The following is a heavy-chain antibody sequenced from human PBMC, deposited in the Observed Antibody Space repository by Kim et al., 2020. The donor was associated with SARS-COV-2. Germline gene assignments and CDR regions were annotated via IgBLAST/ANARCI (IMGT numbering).Heavy chain of an antibody. V-gene: IGHV1-69*13. Sequence: SVKVSCKASGGTFSSYAISWVRQAPGQGLEWMGGIIPIFGTANYAQKFQDRVTITADESTSTAYMELSSLRSEDTAVYYCARGQFVSGYDFNYYYYGMDVWGQGTTVTVSS. D-gene: IGHD5-12*01. CDR1: GGTFSSYA. J-gene: IGHJ6*02. CDR3: ARGQFVSGYDFNYYYYGMDV. CDR2: IIPIFGTA.